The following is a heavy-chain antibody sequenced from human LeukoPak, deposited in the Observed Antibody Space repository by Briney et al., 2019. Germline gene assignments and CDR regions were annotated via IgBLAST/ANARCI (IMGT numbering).Heavy chain of an antibody. V-gene: IGHV3-21*01. D-gene: IGHD6-13*01. CDR1: GFTFSSYS. Sequence: GGSLRLSSAASGFTFSSYSTNWVRQAPGKGLEWVSSISSSSSYIYYADSVKGRFTISRDNAKNSLYLQMNSLRAEDTAVYYCARLGSSSWNNWFDPWGQGTLVTVSS. CDR2: ISSSSSYI. J-gene: IGHJ5*02. CDR3: ARLGSSSWNNWFDP.